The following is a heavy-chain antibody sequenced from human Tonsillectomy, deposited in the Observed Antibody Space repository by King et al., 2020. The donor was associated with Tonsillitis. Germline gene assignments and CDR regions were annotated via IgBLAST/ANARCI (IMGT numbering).Heavy chain of an antibody. J-gene: IGHJ6*02. CDR3: AKGQYGSGSVGLATWYYGMDV. V-gene: IGHV3-30*18. D-gene: IGHD3-10*01. CDR2: ISYDGSKK. CDR1: GFTFSTYG. Sequence: VQLVESGGGVVQPGRSLRLSCAASGFTFSTYGMHWVRQAPGKGMEWVAVISYDGSKKYYADSVKGRLTISRDNSKNTLYLQMNSLRAEDTAVYYCAKGQYGSGSVGLATWYYGMDVWGQGTTVTVSS.